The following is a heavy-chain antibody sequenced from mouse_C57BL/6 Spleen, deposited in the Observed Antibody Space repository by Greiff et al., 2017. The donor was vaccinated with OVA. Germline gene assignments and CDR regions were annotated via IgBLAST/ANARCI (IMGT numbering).Heavy chain of an antibody. CDR1: GFTFSSYA. CDR3: AREHYSNMDY. V-gene: IGHV5-4*01. D-gene: IGHD2-5*01. J-gene: IGHJ4*01. Sequence: EVKLVESGGGLVKPGGSLKLSCAASGFTFSSYAMSWVRQTPEKRLEWVATISDGGSYTYYPDNVKGRFTISRDNAKNNLYLQMSHLKSEDTAMYYCAREHYSNMDYWGQGTSVTVSS. CDR2: ISDGGSYT.